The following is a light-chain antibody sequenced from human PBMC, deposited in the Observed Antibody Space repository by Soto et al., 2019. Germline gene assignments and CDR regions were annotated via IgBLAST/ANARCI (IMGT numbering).Light chain of an antibody. CDR3: QKYDSDPRT. J-gene: IGKJ1*01. V-gene: IGKV1-27*01. CDR2: GSS. CDR1: QGISTF. Sequence: IQMTQSPSSLSASVGDRVTITCRASQGISTFLAWYQQKPGKVPKLLIYGSSTLQSGVPSRFSGSGSGTDFTLTISSLQPEDVATYYCQKYDSDPRTFGQGTKVEIK.